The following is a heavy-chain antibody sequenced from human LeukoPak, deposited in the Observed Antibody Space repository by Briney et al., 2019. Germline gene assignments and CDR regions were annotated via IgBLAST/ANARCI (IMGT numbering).Heavy chain of an antibody. Sequence: PSETLSLTCAVYGGSFSGYYWSWLRQPPGKGLEWIGEIDHSGSTNYNPSLKSCVTISVDTSQNQLSLKLSSVTAAHTAVYYCARGCFNWFDPWGQGTLVTVSS. D-gene: IGHD3-10*02. J-gene: IGHJ5*02. CDR1: GGSFSGYY. V-gene: IGHV4-34*01. CDR2: IDHSGST. CDR3: ARGCFNWFDP.